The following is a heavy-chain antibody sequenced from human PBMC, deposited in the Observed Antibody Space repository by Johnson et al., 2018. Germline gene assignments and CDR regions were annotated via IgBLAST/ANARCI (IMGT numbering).Heavy chain of an antibody. CDR2: IHYTGDT. V-gene: IGHV4-59*01. J-gene: IGHJ4*02. CDR3: ARGAGREGFNPGF. CDR1: DGSIRGSY. D-gene: IGHD5-24*01. Sequence: QVQLQESGPRLVEPSETLSLTCAVSDGSIRGSYWSWSRQPPGKGLEWIGYIHYTGDTNSNPSLNSRLTILLDTSKNQFSLKLTSLTAADTAVYYCARGAGREGFNPGFWGQGILVTVSS.